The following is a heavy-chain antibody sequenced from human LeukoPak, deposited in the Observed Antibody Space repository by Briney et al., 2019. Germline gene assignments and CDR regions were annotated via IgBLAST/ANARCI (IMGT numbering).Heavy chain of an antibody. D-gene: IGHD3-3*01. CDR3: ARVRIRFLEWLSFDDPDY. Sequence: ASVKVSCKASGYTFTSYGISWVRQAPGQGLEWMGWISAYNGNTNYAQKLQGRVTMTTDTSTSTAYMELRSLRSDDTAVYYCARVRIRFLEWLSFDDPDYWGQGTLVTVSS. J-gene: IGHJ4*02. CDR2: ISAYNGNT. V-gene: IGHV1-18*01. CDR1: GYTFTSYG.